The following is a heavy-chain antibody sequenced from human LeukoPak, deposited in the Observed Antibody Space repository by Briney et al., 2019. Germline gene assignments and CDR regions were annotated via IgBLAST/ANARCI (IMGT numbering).Heavy chain of an antibody. J-gene: IGHJ4*02. V-gene: IGHV1-58*01. CDR1: GFTFTSSP. CDR2: NVVGSGNT. Sequence: ASVKVSCKASGFTFTSSPLQWVRQPRGQRLEWIGWNVVGSGNTNYAQNFQERVTITRDMSTNTAYMELSSLRSEDTAVYYCATGSGWYSPDYWGQGTLVTVSS. CDR3: ATGSGWYSPDY. D-gene: IGHD6-19*01.